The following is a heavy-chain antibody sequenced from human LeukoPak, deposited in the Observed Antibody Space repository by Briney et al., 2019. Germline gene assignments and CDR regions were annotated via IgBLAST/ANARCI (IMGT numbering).Heavy chain of an antibody. CDR1: GFTFSSYA. V-gene: IGHV3-30*04. CDR3: ARSGVGPFDY. D-gene: IGHD1-26*01. CDR2: ISYDGSNE. J-gene: IGHJ4*02. Sequence: GGSLRLSCAASGFTFSSYAMHWVRQAPGKGLEWVAVISYDGSNEYYADSVKGRFTISRDNSKNTLYLQMNSLRAEDTAVYYCARSGVGPFDYWGQGTLVTVSS.